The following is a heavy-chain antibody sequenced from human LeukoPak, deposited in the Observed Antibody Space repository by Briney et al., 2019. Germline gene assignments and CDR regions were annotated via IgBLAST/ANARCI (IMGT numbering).Heavy chain of an antibody. V-gene: IGHV4-61*01. CDR2: IYYSGST. CDR3: AREAMYSYGNNFDY. CDR1: GASVSSGSYY. D-gene: IGHD5-18*01. Sequence: SETLSLTCTVSGASVSSGSYYWSWIRQPPGKGLEWIGYIYYSGSTNYNPSLKSRVTISVDTSKNQFSLKLSSVTAADTAVYHCAREAMYSYGNNFDYWGQGTLVTVSS. J-gene: IGHJ4*02.